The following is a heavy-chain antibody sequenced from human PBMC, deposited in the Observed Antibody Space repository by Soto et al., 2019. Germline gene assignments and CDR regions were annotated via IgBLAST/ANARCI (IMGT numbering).Heavy chain of an antibody. CDR3: ARHGFPELTWIQLWDSGIGLYYFDY. CDR1: GGSISSSSYY. D-gene: IGHD5-18*01. V-gene: IGHV4-39*01. Sequence: QLQLQESGPGLVKPSETLSLTCTVSGGSISSSSYYWGWIRQPPGKGLEWIGSIYYSGSTYYNPSLKSRVTISVDTSKNQFSLKLSSVTAADTAVYYCARHGFPELTWIQLWDSGIGLYYFDYWGQGTLVTVSS. CDR2: IYYSGST. J-gene: IGHJ4*02.